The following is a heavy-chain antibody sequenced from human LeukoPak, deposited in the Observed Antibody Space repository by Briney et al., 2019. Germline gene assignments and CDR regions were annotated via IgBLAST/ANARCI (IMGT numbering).Heavy chain of an antibody. V-gene: IGHV3-23*01. D-gene: IGHD3-3*01. CDR3: AKVFSYYDFWSYFDY. J-gene: IGHJ4*02. Sequence: GGSLRLSCAASGFTFSSYAMSWVRQAQGKGLGWVSAISGSGGSTYYADSVKGRFTTSRDNSKNTLYLQMNSLRAEDTAVYYCAKVFSYYDFWSYFDYWGQGTLVTVSS. CDR2: ISGSGGST. CDR1: GFTFSSYA.